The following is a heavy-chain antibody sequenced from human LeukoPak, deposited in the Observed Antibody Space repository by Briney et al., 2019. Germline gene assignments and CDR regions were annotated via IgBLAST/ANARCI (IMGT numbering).Heavy chain of an antibody. V-gene: IGHV1-69*13. CDR3: ATKLPLAAAGNWFDP. J-gene: IGHJ5*02. Sequence: SVKVSCKASGGTFSSYTISWVRQAPGQGLEWMGGIIPIFGTVNYAQKFQGRVTITADESTSTVYMELSSLRSEDTAVYYCATKLPLAAAGNWFDPWGQGTLVTVSS. CDR2: IIPIFGTV. CDR1: GGTFSSYT. D-gene: IGHD6-13*01.